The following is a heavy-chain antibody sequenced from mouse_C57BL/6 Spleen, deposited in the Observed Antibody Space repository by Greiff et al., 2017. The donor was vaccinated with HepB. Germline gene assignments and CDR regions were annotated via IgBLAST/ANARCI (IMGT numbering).Heavy chain of an antibody. CDR3: ARTRLPEYYFDY. D-gene: IGHD3-2*02. CDR2: INPSTGGT. Sequence: EVQLQQSGPELVKPGASVKISCKASGYSFTGYYMNWVKQSPEKSLEWIGEINPSTGGTTYNQKFKAKATLTVDKSSSTAYMQLKSLTSEDAAVYYCARTRLPEYYFDYWGQGTTLTVSS. J-gene: IGHJ2*01. V-gene: IGHV1-42*01. CDR1: GYSFTGYY.